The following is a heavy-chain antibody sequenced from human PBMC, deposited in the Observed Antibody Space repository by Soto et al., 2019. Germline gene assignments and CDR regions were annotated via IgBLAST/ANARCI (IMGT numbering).Heavy chain of an antibody. D-gene: IGHD1-26*01. CDR3: ARSANEGAVDY. Sequence: SQTRSLTCAISGYSVSSKIAAWNCIRQSPSRGLEWLGRTYYRSKWYNEYAVSVKGRTIINPDTSKNHFSLQLNSVTPEDTAVYYCARSANEGAVDYWGQGTLVTVSS. CDR2: TYYRSKWYN. J-gene: IGHJ4*02. V-gene: IGHV6-1*01. CDR1: GYSVSSKIAA.